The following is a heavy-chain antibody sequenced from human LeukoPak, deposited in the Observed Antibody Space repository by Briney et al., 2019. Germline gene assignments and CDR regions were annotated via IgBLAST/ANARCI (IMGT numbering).Heavy chain of an antibody. CDR3: ARRRGIVVVPAAIRVSYYFDY. CDR1: GGSFSGYY. J-gene: IGHJ4*02. D-gene: IGHD2-2*01. V-gene: IGHV4-34*01. CDR2: LNHGGST. Sequence: SETLSLTCAVYGGSFSGYYWSWIRQPPGKGLEWIGELNHGGSTNYNPSLKSRVTISVDTSKNQFSLKLSSVTAADTAVYYCARRRGIVVVPAAIRVSYYFDYWGQGTLVTVSS.